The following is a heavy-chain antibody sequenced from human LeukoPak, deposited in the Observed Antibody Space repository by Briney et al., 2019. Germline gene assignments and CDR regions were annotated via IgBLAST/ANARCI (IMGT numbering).Heavy chain of an antibody. J-gene: IGHJ6*02. Sequence: GGSLRLSCTASGFTFGDYAMSWVRQAPGKGLEWVGFIRSKAYGRTTEYAASVKGRFTISRDDSKSIAYLQMNSLKTEDTAVYYCTREGRYCSSTSCYGGGYYYYGMDVWGQGTTVTVSS. CDR1: GFTFGDYA. CDR3: TREGRYCSSTSCYGGGYYYYGMDV. V-gene: IGHV3-49*04. CDR2: IRSKAYGRTT. D-gene: IGHD2-2*01.